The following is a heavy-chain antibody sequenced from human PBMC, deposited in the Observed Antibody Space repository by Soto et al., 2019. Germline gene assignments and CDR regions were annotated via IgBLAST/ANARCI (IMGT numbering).Heavy chain of an antibody. J-gene: IGHJ6*02. Sequence: GASVKVSCKASGYTFTSYYMHWVRQAPGQGLEWMGIINPSGGSTSYAQKFQGRVTMTRDTSTSTVYMELSSLRSEDTAVYYCARGGGVGASLYYYYGMDVWGQGTTVTVSS. V-gene: IGHV1-46*03. CDR1: GYTFTSYY. CDR3: ARGGGVGASLYYYYGMDV. D-gene: IGHD1-26*01. CDR2: INPSGGST.